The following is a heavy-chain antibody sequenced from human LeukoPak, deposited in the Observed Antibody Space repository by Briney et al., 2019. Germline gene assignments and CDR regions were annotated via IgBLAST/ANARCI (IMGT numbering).Heavy chain of an antibody. CDR3: ASGFMLTFGGPLD. D-gene: IGHD3-16*01. CDR1: GFTFSSYS. V-gene: IGHV3-21*01. Sequence: PGGSLRLSCAASGFTFSSYSMNWVRQAPGKGLEWVSSISTGSSYVYYADSVKGRFTISRDNAKNSLYLQMNSLRAEDTAVYYCASGFMLTFGGPLDWGQGTLVTVSS. J-gene: IGHJ4*02. CDR2: ISTGSSYV.